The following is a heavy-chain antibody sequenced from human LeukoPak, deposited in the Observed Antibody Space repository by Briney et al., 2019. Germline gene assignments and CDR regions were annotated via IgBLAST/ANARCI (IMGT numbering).Heavy chain of an antibody. CDR1: GFTFSSYS. CDR2: ISSSSSYI. V-gene: IGHV3-21*01. Sequence: GGSLRLSCAASGFTFSSYSMNWVRQAPGKGLEWVSSISSSSSYIYYADSVKGRFTVSRDNAKNSLYLQMNSLRAEDTAVYYCARPTEPYGDYGYYYYYGMDVWGKGTTVTVSS. D-gene: IGHD4-17*01. J-gene: IGHJ6*04. CDR3: ARPTEPYGDYGYYYYYGMDV.